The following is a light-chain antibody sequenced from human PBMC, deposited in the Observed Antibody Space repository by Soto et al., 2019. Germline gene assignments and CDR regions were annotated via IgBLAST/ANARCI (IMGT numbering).Light chain of an antibody. CDR1: QSVSNW. CDR2: KAT. V-gene: IGKV1-5*03. Sequence: DIQMTQSPSTLSASVGDRVTITCRASQSVSNWLAWYQQKPGKAPKLLIYKATGLENGVPSRFSGSGSGTEFTLTISCLQPDDFATYYCQQYDSYPRTFGQGNKVEIK. CDR3: QQYDSYPRT. J-gene: IGKJ1*01.